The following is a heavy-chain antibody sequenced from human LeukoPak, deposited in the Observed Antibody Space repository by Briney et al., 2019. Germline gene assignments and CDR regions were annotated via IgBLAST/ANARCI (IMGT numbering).Heavy chain of an antibody. Sequence: PGGSLRLSCAASGFTFSSYSTNWVRQAPGKGLEWVSSISSSSSYIYYADSVKGRFTISRDNAKNSLYLQMNSLRAEDTAVYYCARGRSVPPKYFQHWGQGTLVTVSS. CDR3: ARGRSVPPKYFQH. CDR2: ISSSSSYI. V-gene: IGHV3-21*01. CDR1: GFTFSSYS. D-gene: IGHD1-1*01. J-gene: IGHJ1*01.